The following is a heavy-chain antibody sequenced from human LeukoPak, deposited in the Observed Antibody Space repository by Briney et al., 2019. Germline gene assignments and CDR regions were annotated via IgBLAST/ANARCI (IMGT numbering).Heavy chain of an antibody. D-gene: IGHD6-19*01. CDR3: AQAGPYSFDF. CDR1: GFTFSSYA. J-gene: IGHJ4*02. V-gene: IGHV3-23*01. CDR2: ISAGGGAT. Sequence: WGSLRLSCAASGFTFSSYAMSWVRQAPGKGLEWVSAISAGGGATYYADSVKGRFTISRDNSKSTLYLQMSSLRADDTAIYYRAQAGPYSFDFWGQGTLVTVSS.